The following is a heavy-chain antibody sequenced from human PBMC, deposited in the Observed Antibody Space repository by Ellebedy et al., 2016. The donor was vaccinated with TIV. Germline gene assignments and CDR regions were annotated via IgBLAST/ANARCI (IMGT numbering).Heavy chain of an antibody. Sequence: PGGSLRLSCAASGFTFSTSNMNRVRQAPGKGLEWVSYISSSSTVIYYADSVKGRFTISRDNAKDSLYLQMNSLRDEDTAVYYCAKVVLGYSENSDWGQGTLVTVSS. V-gene: IGHV3-48*02. CDR2: ISSSSTVI. D-gene: IGHD2-15*01. J-gene: IGHJ4*02. CDR1: GFTFSTSN. CDR3: AKVVLGYSENSD.